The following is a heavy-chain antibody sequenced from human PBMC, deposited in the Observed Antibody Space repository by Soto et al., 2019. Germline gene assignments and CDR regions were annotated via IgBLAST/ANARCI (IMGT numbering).Heavy chain of an antibody. CDR3: ARDRIAADLPGY. CDR1: GYTFTNYA. CDR2: INAGNGNT. V-gene: IGHV1-3*01. J-gene: IGHJ4*02. D-gene: IGHD6-13*01. Sequence: ASVKVSFKASGYTFTNYAMHWVRQAPGQRLEWMGWINAGNGNTKYSQKFQGRVTITTDTSASTVYMELSSLRSEDTAVYYCARDRIAADLPGYWGQGTLVTVSS.